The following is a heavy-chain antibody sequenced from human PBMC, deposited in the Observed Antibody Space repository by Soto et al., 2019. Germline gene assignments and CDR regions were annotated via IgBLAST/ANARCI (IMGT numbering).Heavy chain of an antibody. V-gene: IGHV4-31*03. CDR2: IYYSGST. CDR3: ARDTGEIYGDSFVDY. J-gene: IGHJ4*02. Sequence: QVQLQESGPGLVKPSQTLSLTCTVSGGSISSGGYYWSWIRQHPGKGLEWIGYIYYSGSTYYNPSLKSRVTISVDTSKNQFSLKLSSVTAADTAVYYCARDTGEIYGDSFVDYWGQGTLVTVSS. CDR1: GGSISSGGYY. D-gene: IGHD4-17*01.